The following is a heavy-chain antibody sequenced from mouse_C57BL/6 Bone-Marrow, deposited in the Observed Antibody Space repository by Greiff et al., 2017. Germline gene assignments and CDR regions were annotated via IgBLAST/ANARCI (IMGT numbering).Heavy chain of an antibody. CDR1: GFTFSNYW. CDR2: IRLKSDNYAT. CDR3: SESSGYFGFDY. D-gene: IGHD3-2*02. V-gene: IGHV6-3*01. Sequence: EVQGVESGGGLVQPGGSMKLSCVASGFTFSNYWMNWVRQSPEKGLEWVAQIRLKSDNYATHYAESVKGSFTISRDDSKSSVYLQMNNLRAEDTGIYYCSESSGYFGFDYWGQGTTLTVSS. J-gene: IGHJ2*01.